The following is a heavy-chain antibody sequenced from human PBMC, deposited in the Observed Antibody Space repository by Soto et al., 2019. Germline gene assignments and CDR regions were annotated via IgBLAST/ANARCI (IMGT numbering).Heavy chain of an antibody. D-gene: IGHD2-15*01. CDR2: IIPIFGTA. V-gene: IGHV1-69*01. J-gene: IGHJ6*02. CDR1: GGTFSSYA. CDR3: AEGYCNGGSCQKTYYYYGMDV. Sequence: QVQLVQSGAEVKKPGSSVKVSCKASGGTFSSYAISWVRQAPGQGLEWMGGIIPIFGTANYAQKFQGRVTITADESTSTAYMELSSLRSEDTAVYYCAEGYCNGGSCQKTYYYYGMDVWGQGTTVTVSS.